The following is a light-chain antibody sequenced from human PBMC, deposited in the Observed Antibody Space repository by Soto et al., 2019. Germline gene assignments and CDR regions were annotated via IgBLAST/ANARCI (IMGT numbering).Light chain of an antibody. CDR1: QSIGDW. J-gene: IGKJ2*01. V-gene: IGKV1-5*03. CDR2: EAS. Sequence: DIQLTQSPSTLSASVGHRVTISCRASQSIGDWLAWYQQKPGKAPRLLIYEASTLESGVPSSFSGSGSGIEFTLTISSLQPDDFATYYCQQYHSLPYTFGQGTKLEIK. CDR3: QQYHSLPYT.